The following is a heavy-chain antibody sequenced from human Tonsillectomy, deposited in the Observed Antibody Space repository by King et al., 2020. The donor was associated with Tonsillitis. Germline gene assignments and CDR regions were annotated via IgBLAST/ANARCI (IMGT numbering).Heavy chain of an antibody. V-gene: IGHV3-11*06. CDR1: GFTFSDYD. Sequence: QVQLVESGGGLVKPGGSLRLSCEASGFTFSDYDMSWVRQAPGKGLEWVSYIRSSGFYTNYADSVKGRFTISRDNAKNSLYLQMNSLRAEDTAVYYCARDQVGPTTDYYYYGMDVWGQGTTVTVSS. CDR2: IRSSGFYT. D-gene: IGHD1-26*01. J-gene: IGHJ6*02. CDR3: ARDQVGPTTDYYYYGMDV.